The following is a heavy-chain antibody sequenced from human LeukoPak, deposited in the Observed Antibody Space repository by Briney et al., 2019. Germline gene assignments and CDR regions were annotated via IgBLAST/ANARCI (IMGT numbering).Heavy chain of an antibody. V-gene: IGHV3-23*01. J-gene: IGHJ4*02. CDR1: GFTFSSYA. D-gene: IGHD1-14*01. CDR2: ISGSGGST. Sequence: GESLKISCAASGFTFSSYAMSWVRQAPGKGLEWVSAISGSGGSTYYADSVKGRFTISRDNSKNTLYLQMNSLRAEDTAVYYCAKDREPRADYWGQGTLVTVSS. CDR3: AKDREPRADY.